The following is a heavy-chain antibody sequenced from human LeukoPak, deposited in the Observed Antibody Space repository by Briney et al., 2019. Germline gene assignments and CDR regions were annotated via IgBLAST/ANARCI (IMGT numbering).Heavy chain of an antibody. V-gene: IGHV4-31*03. J-gene: IGHJ4*02. CDR1: GASVSSGDYY. CDR3: ARHYDDILTGYPSTHFDS. Sequence: SETLSLTCTVSGASVSSGDYYWSWLRQHPGKGLEWIGYIHYSGPTYSNPSLRSRVTLSVDTSNNLLSLRLSSVTAADTAVYYCARHYDDILTGYPSTHFDSWGQGTLVTVSS. D-gene: IGHD3-9*01. CDR2: IHYSGPT.